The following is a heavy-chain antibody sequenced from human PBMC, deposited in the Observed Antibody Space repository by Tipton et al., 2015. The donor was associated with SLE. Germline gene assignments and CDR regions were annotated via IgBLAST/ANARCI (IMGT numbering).Heavy chain of an antibody. D-gene: IGHD3-22*01. CDR1: GFTFDDYA. CDR2: ISWNSGSI. J-gene: IGHJ4*02. Sequence: SLRLSCAASGFTFDDYAMHWVRQAPGKGLEWVSGISWNSGSIGYADSVKGRFTISRDNAKNSLYLQMNSLRAEDTTVYYCARTPYYYDSSGHFDYWGQGTLVTVSS. CDR3: ARTPYYYDSSGHFDY. V-gene: IGHV3-9*01.